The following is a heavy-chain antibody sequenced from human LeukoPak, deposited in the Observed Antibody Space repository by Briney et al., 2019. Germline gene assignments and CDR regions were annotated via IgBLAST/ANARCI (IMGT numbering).Heavy chain of an antibody. V-gene: IGHV4-39*01. D-gene: IGHD3-22*01. CDR3: ARGYYYYDSSGYYETPFDY. Sequence: SETLSLTCTVSGDSISSTGDYWGWIRQPPGKGLEFIGSIYYSGSTNYNPSLKSRVTISVDTSKNQFSLKLSSVTAADTAVYYCARGYYYYDSSGYYETPFDYWGQGTLVTVSS. CDR2: IYYSGST. CDR1: GDSISSTGDY. J-gene: IGHJ4*02.